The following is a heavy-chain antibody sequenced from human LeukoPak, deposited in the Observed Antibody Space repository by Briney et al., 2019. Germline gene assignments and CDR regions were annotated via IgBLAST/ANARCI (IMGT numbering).Heavy chain of an antibody. Sequence: MLGGSLKLSCAASGFSFNNYWMSWVRQAPGKGLEWVSSISSGSSYIYYADSVKGRFTISRDNAKNSLYLQMISLRADDTAVYYCVGQIEFCSGATCFDYWGQGTLVTVSS. J-gene: IGHJ4*02. CDR1: GFSFNNYW. CDR3: VGQIEFCSGATCFDY. V-gene: IGHV3-21*01. CDR2: ISSGSSYI. D-gene: IGHD2-15*01.